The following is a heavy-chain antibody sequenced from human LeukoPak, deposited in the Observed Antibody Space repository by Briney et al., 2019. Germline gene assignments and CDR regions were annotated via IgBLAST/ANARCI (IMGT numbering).Heavy chain of an antibody. Sequence: SETLSLTCAVYGGSFSGYYWSWIRQPPGKGLEWIGEINHSGSTNYNPSLKSRVTISVETPKNQFSLNLSSVTAADTAVYYCARDEVAFLWGQGTLVTVSS. V-gene: IGHV4-34*01. CDR1: GGSFSGYY. D-gene: IGHD2-15*01. CDR3: ARDEVAFL. J-gene: IGHJ4*02. CDR2: INHSGST.